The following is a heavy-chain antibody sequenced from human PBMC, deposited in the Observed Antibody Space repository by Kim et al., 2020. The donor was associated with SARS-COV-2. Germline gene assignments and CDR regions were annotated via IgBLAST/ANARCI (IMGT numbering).Heavy chain of an antibody. CDR1: GGSISSGDYY. CDR2: IYYSGST. CDR3: ASLWGGYYYDFDY. V-gene: IGHV4-30-4*01. J-gene: IGHJ4*02. D-gene: IGHD3-22*01. Sequence: SETLSLTCTVSGGSISSGDYYWSWIRQPPGKGLEWIGYIYYSGSTYYNPSLKSRVTISVDTSKNQFSLKLSSVTAADTAVYYCASLWGGYYYDFDYWGQGTLVTVSS.